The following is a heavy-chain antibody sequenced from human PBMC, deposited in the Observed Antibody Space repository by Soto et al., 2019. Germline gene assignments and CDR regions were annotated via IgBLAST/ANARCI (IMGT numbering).Heavy chain of an antibody. CDR3: AKMVLAATRLNYFDY. J-gene: IGHJ4*02. CDR2: ISYDGSNK. CDR1: GFTFSSYG. Sequence: GGSLRLSCAASGFTFSSYGMHWVRQAPGKGLEWVAVISYDGSNKYYADSVKGRFTISRDNSKNTLYLQMKSLRAEDTAVYYCAKMVLAATRLNYFDYLGQGTLVTVSS. D-gene: IGHD2-15*01. V-gene: IGHV3-30*18.